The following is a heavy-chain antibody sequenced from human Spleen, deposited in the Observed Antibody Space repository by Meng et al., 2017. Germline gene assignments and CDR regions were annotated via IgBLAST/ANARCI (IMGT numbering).Heavy chain of an antibody. J-gene: IGHJ4*02. CDR2: IIPIFGTA. V-gene: IGHV1-69*13. CDR1: GGTFSSYA. D-gene: IGHD2-21*01. CDR3: ARDGRSYSSTLITH. Sequence: SVKVSCKASGGTFSSYAISWVRQAPGQGLEWMGGIIPIFGTANYAQKFQGRVTITADESTSTAYMELSSLRSEDTAVYYCARDGRSYSSTLITHWGQGTWSPSPQ.